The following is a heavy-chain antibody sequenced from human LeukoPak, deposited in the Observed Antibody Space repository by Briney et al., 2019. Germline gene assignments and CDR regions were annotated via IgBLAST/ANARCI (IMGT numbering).Heavy chain of an antibody. J-gene: IGHJ4*02. CDR1: GFTFSRSW. CDR2: IKQDGSQK. Sequence: GGSLRLSCAASGFTFSRSWMSWVRQAPGKGLEWVANIKQDGSQKYYVDSVKGRFTISRDNAKNSLHLQMNSLRAEDTAVYYCAKPIGANDYWGQGTLVTVSS. D-gene: IGHD5-12*01. V-gene: IGHV3-7*03. CDR3: AKPIGANDY.